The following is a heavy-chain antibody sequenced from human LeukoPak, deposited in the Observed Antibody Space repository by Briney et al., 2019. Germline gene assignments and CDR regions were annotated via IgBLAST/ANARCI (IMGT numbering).Heavy chain of an antibody. D-gene: IGHD6-13*01. CDR3: ARGDSSSWKNYYYYYGMDV. Sequence: PGGSLRLSCAASGFTVSSNYMSWVRQAPGKGLEWVSVIYSGGSTYYADSVKGRFTISRDNSKNTLYLQMNSPKPEDTAVYYCARGDSSSWKNYYYYYGMDVWGQGTTVTVSS. CDR2: IYSGGST. J-gene: IGHJ6*02. CDR1: GFTVSSNY. V-gene: IGHV3-66*02.